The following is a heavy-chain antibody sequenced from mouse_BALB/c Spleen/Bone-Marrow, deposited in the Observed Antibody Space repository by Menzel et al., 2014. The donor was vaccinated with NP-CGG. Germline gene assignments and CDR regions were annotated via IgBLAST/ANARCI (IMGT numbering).Heavy chain of an antibody. V-gene: IGHV1-14*01. D-gene: IGHD1-1*01. J-gene: IGHJ1*01. CDR3: ARSVQQDWYFDV. CDR2: INPYNDVT. CDR1: GNTFTTYV. Sequence: VQLKESGPELVKPGASVKMSCKASGNTFTTYVMHWVKQKPGQGLEWIGYINPYNDVTKYNEMFKDKATLTSDKSSSTAYMDLSSLTSEDSAVYYCARSVQQDWYFDVWGAGATVTVSS.